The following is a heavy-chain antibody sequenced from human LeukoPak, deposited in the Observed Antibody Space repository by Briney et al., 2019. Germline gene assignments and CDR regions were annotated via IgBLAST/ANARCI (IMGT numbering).Heavy chain of an antibody. V-gene: IGHV4-59*08. J-gene: IGHJ5*02. Sequence: PSETLSLTCTVSGGSISSYYWSWIRQPPGKGLEWIGYIYYSGSTNYNPSLKSRVTISVDTSKNQFSLKLSSVTAADTAVYYCARQLEPLVRGAHTLWFDPWGQGALVTVSS. CDR2: IYYSGST. D-gene: IGHD3-10*01. CDR3: ARQLEPLVRGAHTLWFDP. CDR1: GGSISSYY.